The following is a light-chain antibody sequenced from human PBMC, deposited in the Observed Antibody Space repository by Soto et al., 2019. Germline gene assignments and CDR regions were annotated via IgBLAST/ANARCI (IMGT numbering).Light chain of an antibody. CDR3: SSFAGGGNPVL. J-gene: IGLJ2*01. V-gene: IGLV2-8*01. CDR2: EVT. CDR1: RMAVGGYNY. Sequence: QAALTQPPSASGSLGQSVTISCTGTRMAVGGYNYVSWHQQHPGKAPKVMIYEVTKRPPGVPDRFSGSKSGNTASLTVSGLQAEDEADYYCSSFAGGGNPVLLGGGTKLTVL.